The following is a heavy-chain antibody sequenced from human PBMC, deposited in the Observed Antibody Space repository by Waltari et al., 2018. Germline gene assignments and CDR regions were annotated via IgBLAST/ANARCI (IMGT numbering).Heavy chain of an antibody. CDR3: AKGGYSYGYLDY. CDR2: ISWDGGST. J-gene: IGHJ4*02. CDR1: GFPFDDSA. D-gene: IGHD5-18*01. Sequence: EVQLVESGGVVVQPGGSLRLSCAAYGFPFDDSAMHWVRQAPGKGLEWVSLISWDGGSTYYADSVKGRFTISRDNIKNSLYLQMNSLRAEDTALYYCAKGGYSYGYLDYWGQGTLVTVSS. V-gene: IGHV3-43D*03.